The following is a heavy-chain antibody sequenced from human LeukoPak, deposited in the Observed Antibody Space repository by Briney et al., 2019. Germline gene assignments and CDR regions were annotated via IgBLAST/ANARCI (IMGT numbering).Heavy chain of an antibody. D-gene: IGHD3-10*01. Sequence: EGSLRLSCAASGFTFSSYYMNWVRQAPGKGLEWVSSISSSSSYIYNADSVKGRFTISRDNAKNSLYLQMNSLRAEDTAVYYCARDGYHYYGSGTYFGYYYMDVWGKGTTVTISS. CDR1: GFTFSSYY. CDR2: ISSSSSYI. V-gene: IGHV3-21*01. J-gene: IGHJ6*03. CDR3: ARDGYHYYGSGTYFGYYYMDV.